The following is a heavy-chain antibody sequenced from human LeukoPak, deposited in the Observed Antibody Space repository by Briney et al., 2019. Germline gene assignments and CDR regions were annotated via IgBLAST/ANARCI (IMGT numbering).Heavy chain of an antibody. V-gene: IGHV3-9*01. CDR3: AKHMRATNTYSFFGLDV. D-gene: IGHD1-26*01. Sequence: PGGSLRLSCAATGFKDYGMHWVRQPPGKGLEWVSSTNWNGGGTDYADSVKGRFTISRDNAKNSLYLQLSSLRPEDTALYYCAKHMRATNTYSFFGLDVWGQGTTVTVSS. CDR1: GFKDYG. J-gene: IGHJ6*02. CDR2: TNWNGGGT.